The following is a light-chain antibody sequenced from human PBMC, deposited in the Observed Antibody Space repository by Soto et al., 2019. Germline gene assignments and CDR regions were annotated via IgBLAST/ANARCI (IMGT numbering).Light chain of an antibody. CDR1: SSDIGHYDY. CDR2: HVT. V-gene: IGLV2-14*03. J-gene: IGLJ1*01. Sequence: QSVLAQPASVSGSPGQSITISCPGTSSDIGHYDYVSWYQQHPGKAPKLMIYHVTYRPSGVSNRCSGSKSGNSASLTISGLQADDEADYYCCSLTTSHTYVFGSGTKVTVL. CDR3: CSLTTSHTYV.